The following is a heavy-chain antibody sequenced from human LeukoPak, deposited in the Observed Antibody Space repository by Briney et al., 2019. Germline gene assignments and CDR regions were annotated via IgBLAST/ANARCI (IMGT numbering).Heavy chain of an antibody. Sequence: SETLSLTCTVSGGSFSNYYWSWFRQPPGKGLEWIGYIYYSGSTNYNPSLKSRVTISVDSSKSQFSLKLSSVTAADTAVYYCARGGSGWFNWFDPWGQGTLVTVSS. CDR3: ARGGSGWFNWFDP. V-gene: IGHV4-59*01. J-gene: IGHJ5*02. CDR2: IYYSGST. D-gene: IGHD6-19*01. CDR1: GGSFSNYY.